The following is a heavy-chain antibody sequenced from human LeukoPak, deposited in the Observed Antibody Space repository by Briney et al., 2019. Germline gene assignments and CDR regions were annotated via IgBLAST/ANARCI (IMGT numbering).Heavy chain of an antibody. D-gene: IGHD2-21*02. J-gene: IGHJ4*02. V-gene: IGHV4-59*01. CDR2: IYYSGST. CDR1: GGSISSYY. Sequence: SETLSLTCTDSGGSISSYYWSWIRQPPGKGQKRIGYIYYSGSTNYNPSLKSRVTISVDTSKNQFSLKLSSVTAADTAVYYCARGVPLCGGDCYTHYFFDYWGQGTLVTVSS. CDR3: ARGVPLCGGDCYTHYFFDY.